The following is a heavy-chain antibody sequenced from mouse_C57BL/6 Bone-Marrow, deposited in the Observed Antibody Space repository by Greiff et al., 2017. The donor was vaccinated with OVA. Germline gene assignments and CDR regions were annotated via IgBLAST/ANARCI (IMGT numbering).Heavy chain of an antibody. Sequence: EVKLMESEGGLVQPGSSMKLSCTASGFTFSDYYMAWVRQVPEKGLEWVANINYDGSSTYYLDSLKSRFIISRDNAKNILYLQMSSLKSEDTATYYCARGPPHYGNYVLYAIDYWGQGTSVTVSS. CDR2: INYDGSST. J-gene: IGHJ4*01. V-gene: IGHV5-16*01. CDR1: GFTFSDYY. D-gene: IGHD2-1*01. CDR3: ARGPPHYGNYVLYAIDY.